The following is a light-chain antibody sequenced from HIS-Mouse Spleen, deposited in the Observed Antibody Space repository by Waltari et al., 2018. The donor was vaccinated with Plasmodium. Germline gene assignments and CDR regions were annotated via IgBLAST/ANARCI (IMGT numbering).Light chain of an antibody. J-gene: IGLJ3*02. CDR1: SSNIGTGSD. Sequence: QSVLTQPPSVSGAPGQRVTISCTGSSSNIGTGSDVHWYQQLPGTAPKLLIYGNSNGPSGVPDRFSGSKSGTTASLAISGGQAEDEADYYCQSYDSSLSGSVFGGGTKLTVL. CDR3: QSYDSSLSGSV. CDR2: GNS. V-gene: IGLV1-40*01.